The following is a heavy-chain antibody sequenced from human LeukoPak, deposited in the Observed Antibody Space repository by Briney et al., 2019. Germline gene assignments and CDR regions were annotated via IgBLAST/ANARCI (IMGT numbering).Heavy chain of an antibody. CDR1: GYTFTSYY. CDR2: INPSGGST. CDR3: ARARDFTIFGVVIIHGFDY. D-gene: IGHD3-3*01. V-gene: IGHV1-46*01. Sequence: GASVKVSCKASGYTFTSYYMHWVRQAPGQGLEWMGIINPSGGSTSYAQKFQGRVTMTRDMSTSTVYMELSSLRSEDTAVYYCARARDFTIFGVVIIHGFDYWGQGTLVTVSS. J-gene: IGHJ4*02.